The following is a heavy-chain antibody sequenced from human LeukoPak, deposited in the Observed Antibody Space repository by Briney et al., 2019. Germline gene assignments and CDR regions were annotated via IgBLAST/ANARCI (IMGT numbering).Heavy chain of an antibody. CDR2: MNPNSGNT. D-gene: IGHD2-2*01. J-gene: IGHJ6*02. Sequence: ASVKVSCKASGYTFTSYDINWVRQATGQGLEWMGWMNPNSGNTGYAQKFQGRVTMTRNTSISTAYMELSSLRSEDTAVYYCARWGYDYCYYYGMDVWGQVTTVTVSS. CDR3: ARWGYDYCYYYGMDV. CDR1: GYTFTSYD. V-gene: IGHV1-8*01.